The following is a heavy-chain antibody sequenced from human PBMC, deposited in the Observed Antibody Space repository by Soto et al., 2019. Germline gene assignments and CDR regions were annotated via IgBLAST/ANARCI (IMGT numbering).Heavy chain of an antibody. J-gene: IGHJ4*02. V-gene: IGHV3-53*01. CDR2: IYSGGST. CDR3: AAFRDSSSWYLGY. D-gene: IGHD6-13*01. Sequence: AGGSLRLSCAASGFTVSSNYMSWVRQAPGKGLEWVSVIYSGGSTYYADSVKGRFTISRDNSKNTLYLQMNSLRAEDTAVYYCAAFRDSSSWYLGYWGQGTLVTVSS. CDR1: GFTVSSNY.